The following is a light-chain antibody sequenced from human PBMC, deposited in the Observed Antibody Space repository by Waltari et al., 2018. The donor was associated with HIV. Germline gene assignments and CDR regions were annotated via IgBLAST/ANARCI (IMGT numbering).Light chain of an antibody. CDR1: QRVLHSYNNKNY. V-gene: IGKV4-1*01. CDR3: QQCYETPPWT. J-gene: IGKJ1*01. CDR2: WAS. Sequence: DIVMTQSPDSLVVSLGERATINCKCSQRVLHSYNNKNYLAWYQQKPGQPPKGLIYWASSRQPRVPERCSRGVSGTDFRLTSGSLQAEDLAVYYCQQCYETPPWTFGQGNKVEVK.